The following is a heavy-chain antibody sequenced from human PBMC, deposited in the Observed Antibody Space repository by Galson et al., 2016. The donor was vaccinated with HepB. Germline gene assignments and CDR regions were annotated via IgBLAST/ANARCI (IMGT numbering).Heavy chain of an antibody. CDR2: IYYSGRT. J-gene: IGHJ3*02. V-gene: IGHV4-31*03. D-gene: IGHD3-10*01. Sequence: TLSLTCTVSGGSISGDYYWSWVRQHPGKGLEWIGYIYYSGRTYYNPSLPSRLTISLATSDNQLPLRLTSVTAADTALYYCARAPYYGSNSRGAFDIWGQGTKVTVSS. CDR3: ARAPYYGSNSRGAFDI. CDR1: GGSISGDYY.